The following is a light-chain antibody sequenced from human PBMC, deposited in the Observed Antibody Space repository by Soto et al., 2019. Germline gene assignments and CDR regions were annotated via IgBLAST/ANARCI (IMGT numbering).Light chain of an antibody. V-gene: IGLV2-23*02. J-gene: IGLJ1*01. CDR3: CSYAGSNYV. CDR2: EVS. Sequence: QSALTQPASVSGSPGQSITISCTGTSSDVGSYNLVSWYQQHPGKAPKLMIYEVSKRPSGVSNRFSGSKSGNTASLTISGLQAEDEADYYCCSYAGSNYVFATGTKLTVL. CDR1: SSDVGSYNL.